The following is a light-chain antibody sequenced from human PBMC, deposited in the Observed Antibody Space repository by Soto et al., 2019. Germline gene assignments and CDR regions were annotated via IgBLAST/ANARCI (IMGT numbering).Light chain of an antibody. J-gene: IGKJ4*01. Sequence: DIQMTQSPSSLSASVGDRVTITCRASQSISTYLNWYQQKPGKPPKLLIYGTSNLQSEVPSRFSGSGSGTDFTLTISSLQPEDFATYSCQQSYSTPPTFGGGTKVDIK. CDR2: GTS. CDR1: QSISTY. CDR3: QQSYSTPPT. V-gene: IGKV1-39*01.